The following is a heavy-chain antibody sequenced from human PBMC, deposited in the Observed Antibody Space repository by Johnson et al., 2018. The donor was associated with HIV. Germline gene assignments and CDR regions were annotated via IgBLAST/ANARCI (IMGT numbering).Heavy chain of an antibody. CDR2: ISTSGSTI. V-gene: IGHV3-11*04. Sequence: QVQLVESGGGVVQPGGSLRLSCAASGFTFRDYYMSWIRQAPGKGLEWVSYISTSGSTIYYADSVKGRFTISRDNAKNSMSLQMNSLRAEDAAVYCCATSGDKYSSKWRGAFDVWGQGTMVTVSS. D-gene: IGHD6-13*01. CDR1: GFTFRDYY. J-gene: IGHJ3*01. CDR3: ATSGDKYSSKWRGAFDV.